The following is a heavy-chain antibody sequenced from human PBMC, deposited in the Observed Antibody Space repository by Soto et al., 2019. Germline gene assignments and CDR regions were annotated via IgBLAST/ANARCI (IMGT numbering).Heavy chain of an antibody. D-gene: IGHD2-15*01. CDR1: GGSFSGYY. CDR2: IKHSGST. Sequence: QVQLQQWGAGLLKPSETLSLTCAVYGGSFSGYYWSWIRQPPGKGLEWIGEIKHSGSTNYNPSLKSRVTISVDTSKNQFSLKLSSVTDADTAVYYCARGGGCSGGSCYRDWGQGTLVTVSS. V-gene: IGHV4-34*01. CDR3: ARGGGCSGGSCYRD. J-gene: IGHJ4*02.